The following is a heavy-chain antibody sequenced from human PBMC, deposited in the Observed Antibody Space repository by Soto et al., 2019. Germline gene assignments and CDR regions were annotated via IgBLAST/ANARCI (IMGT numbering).Heavy chain of an antibody. V-gene: IGHV3-30-3*01. Sequence: HPWGSTRLSCAASGLTFCSYAMHWVRQAPGKGLEWVAVISYDGSNKYYADSVKGRFTISRDNSKNTLYLQMNSLRAEDTAVYYCARDGGSGTTEGSYYYYGMDVWGQGTTLTVSS. CDR1: GLTFCSYA. D-gene: IGHD1-1*01. CDR3: ARDGGSGTTEGSYYYYGMDV. J-gene: IGHJ6*02. CDR2: ISYDGSNK.